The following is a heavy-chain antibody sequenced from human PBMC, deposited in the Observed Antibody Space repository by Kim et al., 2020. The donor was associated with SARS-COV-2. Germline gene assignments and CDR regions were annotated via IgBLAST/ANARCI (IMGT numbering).Heavy chain of an antibody. CDR3: TTNARGPPFDYYYGMDV. J-gene: IGHJ6*02. D-gene: IGHD3-16*01. CDR2: IKSKTDGGTT. Sequence: GGSLRLSCAASGFTFSNAWMSWVRQAPGKGLEWVGRIKSKTDGGTTDYAAPVKGRFTISRDDSKNTLYLQMNSLKTEDTAVYYCTTNARGPPFDYYYGMDVWGQGTTVTVSS. CDR1: GFTFSNAW. V-gene: IGHV3-15*01.